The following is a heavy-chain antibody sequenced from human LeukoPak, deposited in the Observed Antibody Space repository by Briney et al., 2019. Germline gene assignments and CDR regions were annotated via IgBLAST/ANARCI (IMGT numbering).Heavy chain of an antibody. J-gene: IGHJ3*02. CDR3: ARVGWVLRYAFDI. CDR2: ISYDGSNK. CDR1: GFTFSTST. Sequence: PGGSLRLSCAASGFTFSTSTMHWVRQAPGKGLEWVAVISYDGSNKFYADSVKGRFAISRDNAKNSLYLQMNSLRAEDTAVYYCARVGWVLRYAFDIWGQGTMVTVSS. V-gene: IGHV3-30*09. D-gene: IGHD3-16*01.